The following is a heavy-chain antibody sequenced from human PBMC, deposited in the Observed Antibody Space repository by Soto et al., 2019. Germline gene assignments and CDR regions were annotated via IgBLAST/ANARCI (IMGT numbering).Heavy chain of an antibody. J-gene: IGHJ5*02. CDR3: ARRRRVVAAVNWFYP. CDR1: GGSFSGYY. CDR2: INHSVST. V-gene: IGHV4-34*01. D-gene: IGHD2-15*01. Sequence: QVQLHQWGAGLLKPSETLSLTCAVYGGSFSGYYWTWIRQPPGKGLEWIGEINHSVSTNYNPSLKSRVTISVDTSKHQFSLKLSSVTAADTAVYYCARRRRVVAAVNWFYPWGQGTLVTVSS.